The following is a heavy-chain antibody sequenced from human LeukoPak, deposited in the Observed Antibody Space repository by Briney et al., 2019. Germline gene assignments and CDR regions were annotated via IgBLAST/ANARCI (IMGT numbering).Heavy chain of an antibody. CDR3: ARVGDSSGYYRYYYYYYGMDV. CDR2: INSDGSST. V-gene: IGHV3-74*01. D-gene: IGHD3-22*01. CDR1: GFTFSSYW. Sequence: LSGGSLRLSCAASGFTFSSYWMHWVRQAPGKGLVWVSRINSDGSSTNYADSVKGRFTISRDNAKNTLYLQMNSLRAEDTAVYYCARVGDSSGYYRYYYYYYGMDVWGQGTTVTVSS. J-gene: IGHJ6*02.